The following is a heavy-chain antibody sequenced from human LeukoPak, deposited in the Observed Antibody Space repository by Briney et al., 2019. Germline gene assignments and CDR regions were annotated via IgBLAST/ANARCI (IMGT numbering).Heavy chain of an antibody. V-gene: IGHV4-39*07. CDR3: ARERSIYDFWSGYGRFRGGDAFDI. D-gene: IGHD3-3*01. CDR1: GGSISSSSYY. CDR2: INHGGST. J-gene: IGHJ3*02. Sequence: PSETLSLTCTVSGGSISSSSYYWNWIRQPPGKGLEWIGEINHGGSTNYNPSLKSRVTISVDTSKNQFSLKLSSVTAADTAVYYCARERSIYDFWSGYGRFRGGDAFDIWGQGTMVTVSS.